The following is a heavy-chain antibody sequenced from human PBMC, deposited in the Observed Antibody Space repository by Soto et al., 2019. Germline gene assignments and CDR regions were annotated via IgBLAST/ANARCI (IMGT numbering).Heavy chain of an antibody. J-gene: IGHJ3*02. V-gene: IGHV1-2*04. CDR1: GYTFTGYY. CDR3: ARAGRGVSLYLDAFDI. Sequence: ASVKVSCKASGYTFTGYYMHWVRQAPGQGLEWMGWINPNSGGTNYAQKFQGWVTMTRDTSISTAYMKLSRLRSDDTAVYYCARAGRGVSLYLDAFDIWGQGTMVTVSS. CDR2: INPNSGGT.